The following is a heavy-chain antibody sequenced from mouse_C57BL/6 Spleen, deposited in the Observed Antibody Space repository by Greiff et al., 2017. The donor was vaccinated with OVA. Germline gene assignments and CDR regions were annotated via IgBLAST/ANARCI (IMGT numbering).Heavy chain of an antibody. D-gene: IGHD1-1*01. V-gene: IGHV1-52*01. CDR3: ARGDYYGSSDGY. J-gene: IGHJ2*01. CDR2: IDPSDSET. Sequence: QVQLQQPGAELVRPGSSVKLSCKASGYTFTSYWMHWVKQRPIQGLEWIGNIDPSDSETHYNQKFKDKATLTVDKSSSTAYMQLSSLTSEDSAVYYCARGDYYGSSDGYWGQGTTLTVSS. CDR1: GYTFTSYW.